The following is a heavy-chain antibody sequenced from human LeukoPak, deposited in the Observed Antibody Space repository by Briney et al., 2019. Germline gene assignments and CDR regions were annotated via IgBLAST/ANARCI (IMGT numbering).Heavy chain of an antibody. D-gene: IGHD5-12*01. V-gene: IGHV3-53*01. CDR2: IYSGGST. CDR1: GFTVSSNY. CDR3: AKDGLGSGYHSAPLGTADY. J-gene: IGHJ4*02. Sequence: GGSLRLSCAASGFTVSSNYMSWVRQAPGKGVEWISVIYSGGSTFYAVSVKGRFTISRDNSKNTLYLQMNSLRAEDTAVYYCAKDGLGSGYHSAPLGTADYWGQGTLVTVSS.